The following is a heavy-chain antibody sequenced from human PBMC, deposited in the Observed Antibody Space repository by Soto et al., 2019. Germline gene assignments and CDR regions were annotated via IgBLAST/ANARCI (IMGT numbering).Heavy chain of an antibody. CDR1: GGSISSGGYY. D-gene: IGHD6-13*01. Sequence: QVQLQESGPGLVKPSQTLSLTCTVSGGSISSGGYYWSWIRQHPGKGLEWIGYIYYSGSTYYNPSLKSRVTISVDTSKNQFSLKLSSVTAANTAVYYCARGIAAADKGSIDYFDYWGQGTLVTVSS. J-gene: IGHJ4*02. CDR2: IYYSGST. CDR3: ARGIAAADKGSIDYFDY. V-gene: IGHV4-31*03.